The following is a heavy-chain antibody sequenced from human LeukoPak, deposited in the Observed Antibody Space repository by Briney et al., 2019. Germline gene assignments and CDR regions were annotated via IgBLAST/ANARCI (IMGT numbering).Heavy chain of an antibody. CDR1: GFTFSSYW. J-gene: IGHJ4*02. Sequence: GGSLRLSCAASGFTFSSYWMSWVRQAPGKGLEWVANIKQDGSEKYYVDSVKGRFTISRDNAKNSLYLQMNSLRAEDTAVYYCARPHCSSTSCYNRTALRGQGTLVTVSS. V-gene: IGHV3-7*01. CDR3: ARPHCSSTSCYNRTAL. D-gene: IGHD2-2*02. CDR2: IKQDGSEK.